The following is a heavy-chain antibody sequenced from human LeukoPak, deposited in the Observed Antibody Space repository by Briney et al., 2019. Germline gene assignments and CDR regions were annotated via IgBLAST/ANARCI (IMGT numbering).Heavy chain of an antibody. J-gene: IGHJ5*02. CDR3: ASGALWFGELLSWFDP. CDR1: GGSFSGYY. CDR2: INHSGST. Sequence: SETLSLTCAVYGGSFSGYYWSWLRQPPGKGLEWIGEINHSGSTNYNPSLTSRGTISVDTSKNQFSLKLSSVTAADTAVYYCASGALWFGELLSWFDPWGQGTLVTVSS. D-gene: IGHD3-10*01. V-gene: IGHV4-34*01.